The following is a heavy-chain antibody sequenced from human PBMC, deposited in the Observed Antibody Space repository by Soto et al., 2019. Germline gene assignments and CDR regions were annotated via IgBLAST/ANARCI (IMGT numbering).Heavy chain of an antibody. D-gene: IGHD2-8*01. V-gene: IGHV3-23*01. CDR3: AKWPLMTPTPLVGMDV. CDR1: GFTFSSYA. CDR2: ISGSGGRT. Sequence: EVQLLESGGGLVQPGGSLRLSCAASGFTFSSYAMSWVRQAPGKGLEWVSAISGSGGRTYYAESVKGRFTISRDNSKNTLYLQMHSLRAEDTAVYYCAKWPLMTPTPLVGMDVWGQGTTVTVS. J-gene: IGHJ6*02.